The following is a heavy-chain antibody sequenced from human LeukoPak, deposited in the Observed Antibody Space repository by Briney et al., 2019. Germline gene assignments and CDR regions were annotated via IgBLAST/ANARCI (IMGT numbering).Heavy chain of an antibody. CDR1: CGSISSSSNY. J-gene: IGHJ4*02. CDR2: ICYSGST. Sequence: SETLSLTCTVSCGSISSSSNYWGWIRQPPGKGLEWIGSICYSGSTYYNPSLKSRVTISVDTSNNQFSLKLTSVTAADTAVYYCARRHGASDYWGQGTLVTVSS. CDR3: ARRHGASDY. V-gene: IGHV4-39*01. D-gene: IGHD4-17*01.